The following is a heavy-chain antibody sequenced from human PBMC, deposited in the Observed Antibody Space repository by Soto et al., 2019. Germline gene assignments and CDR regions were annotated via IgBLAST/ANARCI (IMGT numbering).Heavy chain of an antibody. J-gene: IGHJ4*02. Sequence: LSLTCAVHGGSFSGYIWTWIRQAPGKGLEWVGRTRNKVNSYTTEYAASVKGRFTISRDESKNSLYLQMNNLKTEDTAVYYCARVVSPGYYVDYWGQGTLVTVSS. D-gene: IGHD1-26*01. V-gene: IGHV3-72*01. CDR1: GGSFSGYI. CDR2: TRNKVNSYTT. CDR3: ARVVSPGYYVDY.